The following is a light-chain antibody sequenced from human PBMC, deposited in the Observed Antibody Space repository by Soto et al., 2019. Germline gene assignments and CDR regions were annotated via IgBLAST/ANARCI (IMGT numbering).Light chain of an antibody. Sequence: ETVLAHSPCTLSLSPVERATLSCSASQPVFIRYLAWYQQKPGQAPRLLIYGASMRATGIPDRFSGSGSGTHFTLTISSLQPEDFAIYYCPQSYSSPRPFGQRTKADI. CDR1: QPVFIRY. CDR2: GAS. V-gene: IGKV3-20*01. CDR3: PQSYSSPRP. J-gene: IGKJ1*01.